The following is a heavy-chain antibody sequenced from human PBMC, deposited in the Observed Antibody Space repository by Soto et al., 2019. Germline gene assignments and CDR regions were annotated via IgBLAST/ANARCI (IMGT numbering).Heavy chain of an antibody. CDR3: AASTTVTTYYYYGMDV. Sequence: ASVKVSCKASGYTFTGYYMHWVRQAPGQGLEWMGWINPNSGGTNYAQKFQGWVTMTRDTSISTAYMELSRLRSDDTAVYYCAASTTVTTYYYYGMDVWGQGTTVTVSS. CDR2: INPNSGGT. J-gene: IGHJ6*02. V-gene: IGHV1-2*04. D-gene: IGHD4-17*01. CDR1: GYTFTGYY.